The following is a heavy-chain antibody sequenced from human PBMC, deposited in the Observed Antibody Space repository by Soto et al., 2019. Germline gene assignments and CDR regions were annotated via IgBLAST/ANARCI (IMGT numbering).Heavy chain of an antibody. V-gene: IGHV3-48*01. CDR2: ISGGGETI. J-gene: IGHJ4*02. CDR1: RFTFIDYS. CDR3: ANLYYDSSPRYY. Sequence: PGGSLRLSCAASRFTFIDYSMNWVRQAPGKGLEWVSYISGGGETIYYADSVRGRFTISRDNSKNTLYLQMNSLRAEDTAVYYCANLYYDSSPRYYWGQGTLVTVSS. D-gene: IGHD3-22*01.